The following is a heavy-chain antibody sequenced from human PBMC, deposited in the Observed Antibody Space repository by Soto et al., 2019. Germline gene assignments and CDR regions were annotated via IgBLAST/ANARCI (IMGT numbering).Heavy chain of an antibody. D-gene: IGHD3-22*01. Sequence: QVQLVQSGAEVKKPGSSVKVSCKASGGTFSSYAITWVRQAPGQGLEWMGGIIPIFGTTNYAQKFQGRVTITADESTSTAYMELSSLRSEDTAVYYCATEGDGSGSYYYGMDVWGQGTTVTVSS. CDR3: ATEGDGSGSYYYGMDV. CDR1: GGTFSSYA. J-gene: IGHJ6*02. V-gene: IGHV1-69*12. CDR2: IIPIFGTT.